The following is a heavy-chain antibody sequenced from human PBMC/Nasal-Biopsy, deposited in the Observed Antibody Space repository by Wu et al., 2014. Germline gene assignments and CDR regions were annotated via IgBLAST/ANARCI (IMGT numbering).Heavy chain of an antibody. Sequence: SVSSDRVSWNWIRQSPSRGLEWLGRTYYRSKWHHEYAVSVESRITINAETSKNQVSLHLNSVTPDDTAVYYCARVQQRGTYYFDYWGQGTLVTVSS. CDR2: TYYRSKWHH. D-gene: IGHD6-13*01. J-gene: IGHJ4*02. V-gene: IGHV6-1*01. CDR1: SVSSDRVS. CDR3: ARVQQRGTYYFDY.